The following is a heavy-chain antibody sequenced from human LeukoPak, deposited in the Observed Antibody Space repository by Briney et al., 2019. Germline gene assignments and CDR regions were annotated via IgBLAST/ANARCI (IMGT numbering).Heavy chain of an antibody. CDR2: ISGSGGST. V-gene: IGHV3-23*01. Sequence: GESLRLSCAASEFTVSNNYMSWVRQAPGKGLEWVSAISGSGGSTYYADSVKGRFTISRDNSKNTLYLQMNSLRAEDTAVYYCAKDEAMVQGVRIFDYWGQGTLVTVSS. D-gene: IGHD3-10*01. CDR3: AKDEAMVQGVRIFDY. CDR1: EFTVSNNY. J-gene: IGHJ4*02.